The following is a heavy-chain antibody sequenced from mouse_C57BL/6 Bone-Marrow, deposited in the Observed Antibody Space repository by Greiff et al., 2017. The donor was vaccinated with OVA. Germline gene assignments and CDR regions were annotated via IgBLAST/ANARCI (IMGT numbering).Heavy chain of an antibody. CDR1: GYTFTSYW. D-gene: IGHD1-1*01. CDR3: ARGDYGSSYFDY. V-gene: IGHV1-55*01. CDR2: IYPGSGST. Sequence: QVQLQQSGAELVKPGASVKMSCKASGYTFTSYWITWVKQRPGQGLEWIGDIYPGSGSTNYNEKFKSKATLTVDTSSSTAYMQLSSLTSEDSAVYDCARGDYGSSYFDYWGQGTTLTVSS. J-gene: IGHJ2*01.